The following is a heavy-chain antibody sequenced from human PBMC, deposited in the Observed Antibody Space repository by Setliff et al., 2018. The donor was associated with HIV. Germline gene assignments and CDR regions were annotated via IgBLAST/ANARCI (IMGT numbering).Heavy chain of an antibody. Sequence: PGGSLRLSCVGSGFTPAFPFNSYWMSWVRQAPGKGLEWVANIKQDGSEKYYVDSVKGRFTISRDNAKKSLFLQMNSLRAEDMALYYCAKDRGAAAGNGGYFDYWGQGTLVTVSS. CDR3: AKDRGAAAGNGGYFDY. J-gene: IGHJ4*02. D-gene: IGHD6-13*01. CDR1: GFTPAFPFNSYW. V-gene: IGHV3-7*03. CDR2: IKQDGSEK.